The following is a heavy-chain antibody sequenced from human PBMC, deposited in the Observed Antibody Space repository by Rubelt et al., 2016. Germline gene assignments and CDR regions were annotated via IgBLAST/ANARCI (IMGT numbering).Heavy chain of an antibody. Sequence: APGQGPEWMGRIIPILGIANYAQKFQGRVTITADKSTSTAYMELSSLRSEDTAVYYCARDFGSSTSCYYGVCYYGMDVWGQGTTVTVSS. D-gene: IGHD2-2*01. V-gene: IGHV1-69*04. CDR2: IIPILGIA. J-gene: IGHJ6*02. CDR3: ARDFGSSTSCYYGVCYYGMDV.